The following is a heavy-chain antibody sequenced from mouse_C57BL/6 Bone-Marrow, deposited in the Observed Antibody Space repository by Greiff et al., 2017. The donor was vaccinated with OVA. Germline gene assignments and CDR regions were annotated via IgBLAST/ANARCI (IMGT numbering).Heavy chain of an antibody. Sequence: QVQLQQSGAELARPGASVKLSCKASGYTFTSYGISWVKQRTGQGLEWIGEIYPRSGNTYYNEKFKGKATLTADKSSSTAYMELRGLTSEDSAVYCCARSYYGNYGYAMDYWGQGTSVTVSS. D-gene: IGHD2-10*01. J-gene: IGHJ4*01. V-gene: IGHV1-81*01. CDR3: ARSYYGNYGYAMDY. CDR2: IYPRSGNT. CDR1: GYTFTSYG.